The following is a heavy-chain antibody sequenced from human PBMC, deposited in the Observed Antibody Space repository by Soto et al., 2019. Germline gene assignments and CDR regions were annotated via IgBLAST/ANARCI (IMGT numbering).Heavy chain of an antibody. Sequence: PSETLSLTCTVSGGSISSYYWSWIRQPPGKGLEWIGYIYYSGSTNYNPSLKSRVTISVDTSKNQFSLKLSSVTAADTAVYYCARSQYPAGDFWSGYYTARYYYYYMDVWGKGTTVTVSS. J-gene: IGHJ6*03. CDR3: ARSQYPAGDFWSGYYTARYYYYYMDV. CDR1: GGSISSYY. CDR2: IYYSGST. V-gene: IGHV4-59*01. D-gene: IGHD3-3*01.